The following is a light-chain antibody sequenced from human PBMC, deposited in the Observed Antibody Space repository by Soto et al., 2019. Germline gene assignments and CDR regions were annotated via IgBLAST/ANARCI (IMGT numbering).Light chain of an antibody. J-gene: IGKJ1*01. CDR2: AAS. V-gene: IGKV1-27*01. CDR1: QGISNY. CDR3: QKYNRAPWT. Sequence: DIQMTQSPSSLSASVGDRVTITCRASQGISNYLAWYQQKPGKVPKLLIYAASTLQSGVPSRFSCSGSGTDFTLTISNLQPEDAATYYCQKYNRAPWTFGQGTEVEIK.